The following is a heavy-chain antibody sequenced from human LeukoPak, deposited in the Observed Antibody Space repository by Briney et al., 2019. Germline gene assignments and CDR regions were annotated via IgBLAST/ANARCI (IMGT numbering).Heavy chain of an antibody. CDR2: ISSSSSYI. D-gene: IGHD3-3*01. CDR3: ARDCLGSQFWSGYYLGPDNYFDY. Sequence: GGSLRLSCAASGFTFSSYSMTWVRQAPGKGLEWVSSISSSSSYIYYADSVKGRFTISRDNAKSSLYLQMNSLRAEDTAVYYCARDCLGSQFWSGYYLGPDNYFDYWGQGSLVTVSS. CDR1: GFTFSSYS. V-gene: IGHV3-21*01. J-gene: IGHJ4*02.